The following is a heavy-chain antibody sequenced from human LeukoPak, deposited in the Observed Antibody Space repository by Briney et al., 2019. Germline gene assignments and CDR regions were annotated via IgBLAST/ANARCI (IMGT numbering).Heavy chain of an antibody. D-gene: IGHD2-2*01. CDR3: ARDTEPIVVVPAATLGYFDY. CDR1: GYTFTSYY. Sequence: ASVKVSCKASGYTFTSYYMHWVRQAPGQGLEWMGIINPSGGSTSYAQKFQGRVTMTRDTSTSTVYMELSSLRSEDTAVYYCARDTEPIVVVPAATLGYFDYWGQGTLVTVSS. V-gene: IGHV1-46*01. J-gene: IGHJ4*02. CDR2: INPSGGST.